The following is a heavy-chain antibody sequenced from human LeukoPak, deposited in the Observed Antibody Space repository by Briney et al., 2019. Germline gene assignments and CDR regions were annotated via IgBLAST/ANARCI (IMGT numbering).Heavy chain of an antibody. D-gene: IGHD6-19*01. CDR3: AKGPRASGWTYFDY. CDR2: ISGSGGST. V-gene: IGHV3-23*01. CDR1: GFTFSSYA. Sequence: GGSLRLSCAASGFTFSSYAMSWVRQAPGKGLEWVSVISGSGGSTYSAESVKGRFTISRDNTKNTLYLQMSSLRVEDTAVYYCAKGPRASGWTYFDYWGQGTLVTVSS. J-gene: IGHJ4*02.